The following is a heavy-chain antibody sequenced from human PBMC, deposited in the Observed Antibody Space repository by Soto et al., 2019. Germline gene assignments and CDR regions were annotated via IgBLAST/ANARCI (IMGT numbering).Heavy chain of an antibody. CDR2: ITAGNGNT. CDR3: ARDPYSGYDRGAFDI. D-gene: IGHD5-12*01. V-gene: IGHV1-3*01. CDR1: EHTFTSYA. Sequence: GASVKVSYKTTEHTFTSYAMHWVRQAPEQRLEWMGWITAGNGNTKYSQKFQGRVAITRDTSASTAYRELSSLRSEDTAVYYCARDPYSGYDRGAFDIWGQGTMGNVSS. J-gene: IGHJ3*02.